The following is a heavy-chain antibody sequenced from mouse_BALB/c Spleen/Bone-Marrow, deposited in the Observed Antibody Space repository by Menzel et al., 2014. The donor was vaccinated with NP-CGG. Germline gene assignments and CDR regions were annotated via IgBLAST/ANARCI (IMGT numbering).Heavy chain of an antibody. Sequence: VQLQQSGPELVKPGASVKMSCKASGYIFTAYVMHWVKRKPGQGLEWIGYINPYNDGTKYNEMFKGKATLTSDKSSSTAYMELSSLTSEDSAVYYCAREGGLRRGDYYAMDYWGQGTSVTVSS. CDR2: INPYNDGT. CDR1: GYIFTAYV. CDR3: AREGGLRRGDYYAMDY. J-gene: IGHJ4*01. V-gene: IGHV1-14*01. D-gene: IGHD2-4*01.